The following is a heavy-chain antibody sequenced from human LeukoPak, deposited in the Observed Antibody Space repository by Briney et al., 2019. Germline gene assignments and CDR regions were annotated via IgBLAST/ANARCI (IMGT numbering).Heavy chain of an antibody. CDR3: ARWLVVLADATGYYYYYMDV. CDR2: IYPGDSDT. J-gene: IGHJ6*03. Sequence: PGESLKISCKGSGYSFTSYWIGWVRQMPGKGLEWMGIIYPGDSDTRYSPSFQGQVTISADKSISTAYLQWSSLKASDTAMYYCARWLVVLADATGYYYYYMDVWGKGTTVTVSS. V-gene: IGHV5-51*01. D-gene: IGHD2-2*01. CDR1: GYSFTSYW.